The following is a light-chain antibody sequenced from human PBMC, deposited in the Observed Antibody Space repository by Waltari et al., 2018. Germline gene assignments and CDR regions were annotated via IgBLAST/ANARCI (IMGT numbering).Light chain of an antibody. V-gene: IGKV3-11*01. CDR3: QQRINWPLT. CDR1: QNVRSF. J-gene: IGKJ4*01. Sequence: EIAVTQSAATLSLSSGERATLSRRARQNVRSFLAWYQQKPGQAPRLLIHDASNRATGIPVRFSGSGSGTDFTLTISSLEPEDCAVYYCQQRINWPLTFGGGTKVEIK. CDR2: DAS.